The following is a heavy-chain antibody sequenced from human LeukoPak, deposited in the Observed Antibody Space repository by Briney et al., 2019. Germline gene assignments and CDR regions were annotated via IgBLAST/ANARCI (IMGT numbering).Heavy chain of an antibody. CDR3: ARGPITICGVADSYYMDV. V-gene: IGHV1-18*01. J-gene: IGHJ6*03. CDR2: IIVYNGNT. D-gene: IGHD3-3*01. Sequence: VKVSCMASGYTFTSYGISWVRPAPGQGLEWMGCIIVYNGNTNYAQKLQGRGTMTTDTSTSTDYLELRSLRSDDADVYYCARGPITICGVADSYYMDVWGKGTTVTVSS. CDR1: GYTFTSYG.